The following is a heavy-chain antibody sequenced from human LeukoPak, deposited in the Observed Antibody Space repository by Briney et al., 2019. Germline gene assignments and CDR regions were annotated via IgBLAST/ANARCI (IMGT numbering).Heavy chain of an antibody. J-gene: IGHJ6*03. Sequence: PGGSLRLSCAASGFTFSNAWMSWVRQAPGKGLEWVSYISSSSSTIYYADSVKGRFTISRDNAKNSLYLQMNSLRAEDTAVYYCARVDYSNYLLIYYYYYMDVWGKGTTVTVSS. D-gene: IGHD4-11*01. V-gene: IGHV3-48*01. CDR2: ISSSSSTI. CDR1: GFTFSNAW. CDR3: ARVDYSNYLLIYYYYYMDV.